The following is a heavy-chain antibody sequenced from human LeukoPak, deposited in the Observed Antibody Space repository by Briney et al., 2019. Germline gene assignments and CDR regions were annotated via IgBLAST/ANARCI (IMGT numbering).Heavy chain of an antibody. J-gene: IGHJ4*02. V-gene: IGHV1-18*01. D-gene: IGHD5-24*01. CDR3: AREDGY. CDR2: ISAYNGNT. Sequence: ASVTVSCTASGYTFTSYGISWVRQAPGQGLEWMGWISAYNGNTNYAQKFQGRVTMTRDTSISTAYMELSRLRSDDTAVYYCAREDGYWGQGTLVTVSS. CDR1: GYTFTSYG.